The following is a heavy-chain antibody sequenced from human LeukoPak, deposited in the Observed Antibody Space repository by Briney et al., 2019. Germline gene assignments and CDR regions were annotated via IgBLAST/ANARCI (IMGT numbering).Heavy chain of an antibody. D-gene: IGHD3-10*01. Sequence: GGSLRLSCAASGFTVSSNYMSWVRQAPGKGLEWVSVIYSGGSTYYADSVKGRFTISRDNSKNTLYLQMNSLRAEDTAVYYCARDLSRYGSGSFDYWGQGTLVTVSS. CDR2: IYSGGST. CDR1: GFTVSSNY. V-gene: IGHV3-66*01. CDR3: ARDLSRYGSGSFDY. J-gene: IGHJ4*02.